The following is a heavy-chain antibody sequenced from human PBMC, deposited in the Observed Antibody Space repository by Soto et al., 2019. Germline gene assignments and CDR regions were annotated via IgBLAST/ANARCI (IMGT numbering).Heavy chain of an antibody. D-gene: IGHD2-21*02. J-gene: IGHJ4*02. Sequence: PSXTLSLTCTVSGASVSDDRFYWTLIRQPPGKGLEWIGHTYSGGSTNYNPSLKSRVTIEEDTSKNQFSPKLTSVTDADTALYFCARGSLIDFYEPFDYWGQGTLVTVSS. V-gene: IGHV4-61*01. CDR1: GASVSDDRFY. CDR3: ARGSLIDFYEPFDY. CDR2: TYSGGST.